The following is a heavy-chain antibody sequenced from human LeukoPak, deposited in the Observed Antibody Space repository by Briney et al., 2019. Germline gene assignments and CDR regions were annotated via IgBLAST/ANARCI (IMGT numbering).Heavy chain of an antibody. CDR1: GFTFSDYN. Sequence: PGGSLRLSCTASGFTFSDYNLNWVRPAPGKGLEWVSSVTSSGDYIYYADSVRGRFTVSRDSAKNSLYLQMNSLRAEDTAVYYCARDRLRAATDAFDIWGQGTMVTISS. V-gene: IGHV3-21*01. CDR2: VTSSGDYI. D-gene: IGHD2-15*01. CDR3: ARDRLRAATDAFDI. J-gene: IGHJ3*02.